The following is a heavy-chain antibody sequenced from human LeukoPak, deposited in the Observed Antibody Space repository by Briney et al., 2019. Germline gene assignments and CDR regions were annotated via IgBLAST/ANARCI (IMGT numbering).Heavy chain of an antibody. J-gene: IGHJ4*02. Sequence: GGSLRLSCAASGFTFSSYAMSWVRQAPGKGLEWVSAISGSGGSTYYADSVKGRFTISRDNSKNTLYLQMNSLRAEDTAVYYCAKMDGVDGSSWYSAFDYWGQGTLVTVSS. V-gene: IGHV3-23*01. CDR1: GFTFSSYA. CDR3: AKMDGVDGSSWYSAFDY. D-gene: IGHD6-13*01. CDR2: ISGSGGST.